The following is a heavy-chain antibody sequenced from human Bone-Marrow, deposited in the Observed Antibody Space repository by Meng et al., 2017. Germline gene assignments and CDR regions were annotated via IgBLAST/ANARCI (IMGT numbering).Heavy chain of an antibody. Sequence: GESLKISCAASGFTFSSYAMSWVRQAPGKGLEWVSAISGSGGSTYYADSVKGRFTISRDNSKNTLYLQMNSLRAEDTAVYYCAKSDYYGAGSSKQRSYYLDYWGQGTLVTVSS. CDR3: AKSDYYGAGSSKQRSYYLDY. CDR2: ISGSGGST. V-gene: IGHV3-23*01. D-gene: IGHD3-10*01. J-gene: IGHJ4*02. CDR1: GFTFSSYA.